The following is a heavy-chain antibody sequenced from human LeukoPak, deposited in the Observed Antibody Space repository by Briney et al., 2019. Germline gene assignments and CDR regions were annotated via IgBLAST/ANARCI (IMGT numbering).Heavy chain of an antibody. CDR1: GGSISSGGYY. Sequence: SQTLSLTCTVSGGSISSGGYYWSWIRHPPGKGLEWIGYIYHSGSTYYNPSLKSRVSISVDRSKNQFSLKLSSGTAADTAVYYCARDIAVVLRRGAFDIWGQGTMVTVSS. CDR3: ARDIAVVLRRGAFDI. CDR2: IYHSGST. D-gene: IGHD6-19*01. V-gene: IGHV4-30-2*01. J-gene: IGHJ3*02.